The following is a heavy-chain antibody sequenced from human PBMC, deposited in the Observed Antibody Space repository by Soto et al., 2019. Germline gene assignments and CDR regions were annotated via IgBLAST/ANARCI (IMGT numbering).Heavy chain of an antibody. V-gene: IGHV3-23*01. CDR2: ISGSCGST. CDR1: GFTFSSYA. CDR3: AKDDSRQPIYFDY. D-gene: IGHD3-22*01. Sequence: EVQLLESGGGLVQPGGSLRLSCAASGFTFSSYAMSWVRQAPGKGLEWVSAISGSCGSTYYADSVKGRFTISRDNSKNTLYLQMNSLRAEDTAVYYCAKDDSRQPIYFDYWGQGTLVTVSS. J-gene: IGHJ4*02.